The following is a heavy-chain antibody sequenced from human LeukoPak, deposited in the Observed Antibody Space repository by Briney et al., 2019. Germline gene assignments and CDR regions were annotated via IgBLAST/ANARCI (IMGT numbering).Heavy chain of an antibody. CDR1: GFTVSSNY. V-gene: IGHV3-66*02. CDR3: ARDGVDFWSGVYYYYYMNV. D-gene: IGHD3-3*01. Sequence: GGSLRLSCAASGFTVSSNYMSWVRQAPGKGLEWVSVIYSGGSTYYADSVKGRFTISRDNSKNTLYLQMNSLRAEDTAVYYCARDGVDFWSGVYYYYYMNVWGKGTTVTVSS. J-gene: IGHJ6*03. CDR2: IYSGGST.